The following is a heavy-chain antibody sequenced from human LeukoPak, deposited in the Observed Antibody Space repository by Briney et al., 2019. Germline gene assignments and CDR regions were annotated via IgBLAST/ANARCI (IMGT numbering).Heavy chain of an antibody. V-gene: IGHV1-8*01. D-gene: IGHD5-12*01. Sequence: ASVKVSCKASGYTFTSYDINWVRQATGQGLEWMGWMNPNSGNTGYAQKFQGRVTMTRNTSISTAYMELSSLRSEDTAVYYCARAERGSSGYEFDYWGQGTLVTVSS. CDR1: GYTFTSYD. CDR2: MNPNSGNT. CDR3: ARAERGSSGYEFDY. J-gene: IGHJ4*02.